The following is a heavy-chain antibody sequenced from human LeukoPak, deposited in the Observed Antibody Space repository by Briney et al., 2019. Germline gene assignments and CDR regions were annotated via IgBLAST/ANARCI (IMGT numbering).Heavy chain of an antibody. J-gene: IGHJ4*02. V-gene: IGHV3-48*04. D-gene: IGHD3-22*01. CDR3: ASSPGYDSSGYYSY. Sequence: GGSLRLSCAASGFTFSSYSMNWVRQAPGKGLEWVSYISSSGTAIYYADSVKGRFTISRDNAKNSLHLQMNSLRAEDTAVYYCASSPGYDSSGYYSYWGQGTLVTVSS. CDR2: ISSSGTAI. CDR1: GFTFSSYS.